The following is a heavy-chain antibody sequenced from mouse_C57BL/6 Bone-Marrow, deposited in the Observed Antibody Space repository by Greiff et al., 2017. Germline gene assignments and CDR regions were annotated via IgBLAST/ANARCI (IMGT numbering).Heavy chain of an antibody. V-gene: IGHV5-4*01. Sequence: EVKVVESGGGLVKPGGSPKLSCAASGFTFSSYAMSWVRQTPEKRLEWVATISDGGSYTYYPDNVKGRFTISRDNAKNNLYLQMSHLKSEDTAMYYCARDNYWYFDVWGTGTTVTVSS. CDR1: GFTFSSYA. J-gene: IGHJ1*03. CDR3: ARDNYWYFDV. CDR2: ISDGGSYT.